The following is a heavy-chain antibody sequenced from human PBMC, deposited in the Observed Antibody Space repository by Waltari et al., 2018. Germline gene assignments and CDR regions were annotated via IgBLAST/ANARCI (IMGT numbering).Heavy chain of an antibody. CDR3: ARGLVGVTYFDY. D-gene: IGHD3-16*01. CDR1: GGSISSHY. J-gene: IGHJ4*02. Sequence: QVQLQESGPGLVKPSETLSLTCTVSGGSISSHYWSWIRQPPGKGLEWIGYIYYSGSTNYNPSLKSRVTISVDTSKNQFSLKLSSVTAADTAVYYCARGLVGVTYFDYWGQGTLVTVSS. CDR2: IYYSGST. V-gene: IGHV4-59*11.